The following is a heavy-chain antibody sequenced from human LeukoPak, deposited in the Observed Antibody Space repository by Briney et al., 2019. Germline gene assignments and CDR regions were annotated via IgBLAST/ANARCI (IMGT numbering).Heavy chain of an antibody. J-gene: IGHJ4*02. CDR2: ISAYNGNT. D-gene: IGHD3-3*01. V-gene: IGHV1-18*04. CDR3: ARDLGYYDFG. Sequence: GASVKVSCKASGYTFTGYYMHWVRQAPGQGLEWMGWISAYNGNTNYAQKLQGRVTMTTDTSTSTAYMELRSLRSDDTAVYYCARDLGYYDFGGGQGTLVTVSS. CDR1: GYTFTGYY.